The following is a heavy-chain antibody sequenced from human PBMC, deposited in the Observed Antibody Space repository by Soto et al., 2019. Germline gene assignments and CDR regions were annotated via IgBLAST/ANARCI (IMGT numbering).Heavy chain of an antibody. D-gene: IGHD1-26*01. CDR3: ATARRIVGATKGNWFDP. CDR1: GYTLTELS. CDR2: FDPEDGET. V-gene: IGHV1-24*01. Sequence: ASVKVSCKVSGYTLTELSMHWVRQAPGKGLEWMGGFDPEDGETIYAQKFQGRVTMTEDTSTDTAYMEPSSLRSEDTAVYYCATARRIVGATKGNWFDPWGQGTLVTVSS. J-gene: IGHJ5*02.